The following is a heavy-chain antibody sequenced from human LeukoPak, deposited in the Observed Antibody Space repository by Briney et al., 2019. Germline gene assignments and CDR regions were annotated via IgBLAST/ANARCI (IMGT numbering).Heavy chain of an antibody. Sequence: PGGSLRLSCAASGFTFSSYSMNWVRQAPGKGLEWVSSISSSSSYIYYADSVKGRFTISRDNAKNSLYLQMNSLRAEDTAVYYCAXVXGNXGSGSYWGDYWGQGTLVTVSS. CDR3: AXVXGNXGSGSYWGDY. J-gene: IGHJ4*02. V-gene: IGHV3-21*01. D-gene: IGHD3-10*01. CDR1: GFTFSSYS. CDR2: ISSSSSYI.